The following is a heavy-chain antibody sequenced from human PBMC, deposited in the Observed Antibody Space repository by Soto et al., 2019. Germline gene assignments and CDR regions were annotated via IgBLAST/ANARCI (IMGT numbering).Heavy chain of an antibody. CDR3: AKVTKRAAAGRYEYYKYGMDV. D-gene: IGHD6-13*01. V-gene: IGHV3-23*01. J-gene: IGHJ6*02. Sequence: PGGSLRLSCVASGITFGSRAMSWVRQAPGEGLEWVSTITDSGGDAKYADSVRGRFAISRDNSKNTLFLQMNGLRAEDTAVYYCAKVTKRAAAGRYEYYKYGMDVWGQGTTVTVSS. CDR2: ITDSGGDA. CDR1: GITFGSRA.